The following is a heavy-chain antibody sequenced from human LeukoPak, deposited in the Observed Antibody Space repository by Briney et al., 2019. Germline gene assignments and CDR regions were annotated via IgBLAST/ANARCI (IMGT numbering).Heavy chain of an antibody. Sequence: SETLSLTCSVSGGSISNYYWSWIRQPPGKGLEWIGEINHSGSTNYNPSLKSRVTISVDTSKNQFSLKLTSVTAADTAVYYCARQTGSGLFILPGGQGTLVTVSS. V-gene: IGHV4-34*01. CDR2: INHSGST. CDR1: GGSISNYY. CDR3: ARQTGSGLFILP. J-gene: IGHJ4*02. D-gene: IGHD3/OR15-3a*01.